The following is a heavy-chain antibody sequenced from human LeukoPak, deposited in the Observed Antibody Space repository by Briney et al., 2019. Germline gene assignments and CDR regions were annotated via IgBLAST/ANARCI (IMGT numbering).Heavy chain of an antibody. CDR3: ARGWQLGGDLGDAYDI. CDR2: VIPIFGTT. CDR1: GGTFSSYT. V-gene: IGHV1-69*13. Sequence: ASVKVSCKTSGGTFSSYTITWVRQAPGQGLEWMGGVIPIFGTTNYAQKFQGRVTITADESTSTAYMELSSLRSEDTAVYYCARGWQLGGDLGDAYDIWGQGTMVTVSS. J-gene: IGHJ3*02. D-gene: IGHD2-21*01.